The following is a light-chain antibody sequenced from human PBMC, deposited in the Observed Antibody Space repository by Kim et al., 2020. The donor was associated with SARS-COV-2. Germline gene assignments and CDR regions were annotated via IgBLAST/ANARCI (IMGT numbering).Light chain of an antibody. CDR2: DAS. Sequence: LAPGERATLACRASQSVSSYLAWYQQKPGQAPRLLIYDASNRATGIPARFSGSGSGTDFTLTISSLEPEDFALYYCQQRSEWPKTLGQGTKVDIK. V-gene: IGKV3-11*01. J-gene: IGKJ1*01. CDR1: QSVSSY. CDR3: QQRSEWPKT.